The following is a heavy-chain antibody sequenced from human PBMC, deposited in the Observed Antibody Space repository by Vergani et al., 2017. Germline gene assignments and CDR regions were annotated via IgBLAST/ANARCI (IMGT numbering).Heavy chain of an antibody. CDR1: GFTFRNYA. V-gene: IGHV3-23*01. D-gene: IGHD5-12*01. J-gene: IGHJ4*02. Sequence: EVQLLESGGGLAQPGGSLRLSCAASGFTFRNYAMTWVRQAPGKGLEWFSSVSGSSATPYYADSVKGRFIISRDNSKNTLHLQMNSLRADDTAVYYCTKGSRGYTGYFFDYWGQGTLATVSS. CDR3: TKGSRGYTGYFFDY. CDR2: VSGSSATP.